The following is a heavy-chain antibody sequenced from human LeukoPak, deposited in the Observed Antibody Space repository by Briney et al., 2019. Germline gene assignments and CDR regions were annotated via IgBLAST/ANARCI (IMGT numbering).Heavy chain of an antibody. CDR3: ARVPWFGESFLDY. D-gene: IGHD3-10*01. Sequence: GGSLRLSCAASGFTFSSYAMSWIRQAPGKGLEWVSYISSSGSTIYYADSVKGRFTISRDNAKNSLYLQMNSLRAEDTAVYYCARVPWFGESFLDYWGQGTLVTVSS. V-gene: IGHV3-11*01. CDR2: ISSSGSTI. CDR1: GFTFSSYA. J-gene: IGHJ4*02.